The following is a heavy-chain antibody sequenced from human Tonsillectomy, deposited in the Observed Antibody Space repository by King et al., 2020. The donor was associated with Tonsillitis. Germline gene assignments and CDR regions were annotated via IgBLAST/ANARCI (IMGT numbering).Heavy chain of an antibody. J-gene: IGHJ4*02. CDR3: APVLDRYCSSASCYTLPDY. CDR2: ISSSGYYM. D-gene: IGHD2-2*02. CDR1: GFTFSSYS. Sequence: VQLVESGGGLVKPGGSLRLSCAASGFTFSSYSMNWVRQAPGKGLEWVSSISSSGYYMYYADSVEGRLPISRANTKNSLFLQMSSLRAEDTAVYYCAPVLDRYCSSASCYTLPDYWGQGTLVTVSS. V-gene: IGHV3-21*01.